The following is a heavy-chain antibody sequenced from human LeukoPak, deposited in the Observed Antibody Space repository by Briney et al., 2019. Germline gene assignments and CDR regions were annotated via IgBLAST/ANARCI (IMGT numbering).Heavy chain of an antibody. CDR3: ARGQADGYAFDY. CDR2: IDPNTGDT. J-gene: IGHJ4*02. V-gene: IGHV1-2*02. CDR1: GYTFADYY. Sequence: GASVKVSCKASGYTFADYYIQWVRQAPGQGLKWMGWIDPNTGDTKFAQKFQGGVTMARDSAITTVYMDLSSLRYEDTAVYYCARGQADGYAFDYWGQGTLVAVS. D-gene: IGHD5-24*01.